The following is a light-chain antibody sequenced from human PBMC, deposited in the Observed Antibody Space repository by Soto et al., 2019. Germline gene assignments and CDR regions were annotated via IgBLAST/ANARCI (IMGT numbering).Light chain of an antibody. CDR3: QHYGSSPRT. Sequence: EIVLTQSPGTLSLSPGERATLSCRASQSVSSSYLAGYQQRPGQAPRLLIYGASSRATGIPDRFSGSGSGTDFTLTISRLEPEDFAVYYCQHYGSSPRTCAQGTKVDVK. J-gene: IGKJ1*01. CDR1: QSVSSSY. V-gene: IGKV3-20*01. CDR2: GAS.